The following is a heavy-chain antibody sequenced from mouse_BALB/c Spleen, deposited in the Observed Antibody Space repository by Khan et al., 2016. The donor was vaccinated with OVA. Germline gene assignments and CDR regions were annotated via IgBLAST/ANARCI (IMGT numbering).Heavy chain of an antibody. J-gene: IGHJ4*01. CDR2: FAPGSGSP. CDR3: ARSNYYGSSLYAMDY. Sequence: DLVKPGASVKLSCKASGYTFTSYWINWIKQRPGQGLEWIGRFAPGSGSPYYNEIFKGKATLTVDTSSSTAYIQLSSLSSEDSAVYSCARSNYYGSSLYAMDYWGQGTSVTVSS. V-gene: IGHV1S41*01. D-gene: IGHD1-1*01. CDR1: GYTFTSYW.